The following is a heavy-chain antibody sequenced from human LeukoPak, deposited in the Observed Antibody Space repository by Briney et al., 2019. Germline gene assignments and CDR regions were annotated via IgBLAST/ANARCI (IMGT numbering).Heavy chain of an antibody. CDR3: ARAWGLGH. CDR2: IFSGGST. J-gene: IGHJ4*02. CDR1: GFNVGNNY. Sequence: PGGSLRLSCAASGFNVGNNYMNWVRQAPGKGLEWVSLIFSGGSTYYADSVRGRFTISRDPSKNTLYLQMNSLRAEDTAVYYCARAWGLGHWGQVTLVTVSS. D-gene: IGHD7-27*01. V-gene: IGHV3-53*01.